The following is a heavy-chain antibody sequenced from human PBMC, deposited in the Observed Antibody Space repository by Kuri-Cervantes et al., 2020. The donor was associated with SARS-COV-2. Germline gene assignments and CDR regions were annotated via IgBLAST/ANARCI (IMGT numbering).Heavy chain of an antibody. CDR1: GESFSGYY. CDR3: ARAYGFLRYIYYMDA. CDR2: VNHRGST. D-gene: IGHD1-26*01. J-gene: IGHJ2*01. Sequence: SQTLSLTCAFYGESFSGYYWNWIRQSPGKGLEWIGEVNHRGSTNYNPSLKSRVTISVDTSSKQFSLHLSSVTAADTAVYYCARAYGFLRYIYYMDAWGRGTLVTVSS. V-gene: IGHV4-34*01.